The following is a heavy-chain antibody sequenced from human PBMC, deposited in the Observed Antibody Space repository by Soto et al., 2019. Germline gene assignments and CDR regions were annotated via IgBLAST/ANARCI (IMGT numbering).Heavy chain of an antibody. CDR3: AREVTYDSSGYYRSQWYFDL. J-gene: IGHJ2*01. V-gene: IGHV4-30-2*01. CDR2: IYHSGST. Sequence: SETLSLTCAVSGGSISSGGYSWSWIRQPPGKGLEWIGYIYHSGSTYYNPSLKSRVTISVDRSKNQFSLKLSSVTAADTAVYYCAREVTYDSSGYYRSQWYFDLWGRGTLVTVSS. CDR1: GGSISSGGYS. D-gene: IGHD3-22*01.